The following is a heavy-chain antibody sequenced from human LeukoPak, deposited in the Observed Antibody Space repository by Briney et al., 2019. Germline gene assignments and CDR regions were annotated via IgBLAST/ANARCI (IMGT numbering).Heavy chain of an antibody. D-gene: IGHD4-17*01. J-gene: IGHJ4*02. CDR2: IYYSGST. V-gene: IGHV4-39*01. CDR3: ATPTVTPGY. CDR1: GGSISSSSDY. Sequence: SSETLSLTCTVSGGSISSSSDYCGWIRQPPGKGLEWIGSIYYSGSTYYNPSLKSRVTISVDTSKNQFSLKLSSVTAADTAVYYCATPTVTPGYWGQGTLVTVSS.